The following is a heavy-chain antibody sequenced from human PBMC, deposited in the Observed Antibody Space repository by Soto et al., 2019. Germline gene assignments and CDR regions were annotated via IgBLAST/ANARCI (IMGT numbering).Heavy chain of an antibody. CDR3: ARDRYYGSGTYYNFYSGMDV. CDR2: IFHSGST. D-gene: IGHD3-10*01. CDR1: GGSINSGDYY. Sequence: SETLSLTCTVSGGSINSGDYYWTWVRQPPGKGLEWIGNIFHSGSTYYTPSLQSRATISLDTSKNHFSLKLSSVTPADTAVYYCARDRYYGSGTYYNFYSGMDVWGQGTTVTVSS. V-gene: IGHV4-30-4*01. J-gene: IGHJ6*02.